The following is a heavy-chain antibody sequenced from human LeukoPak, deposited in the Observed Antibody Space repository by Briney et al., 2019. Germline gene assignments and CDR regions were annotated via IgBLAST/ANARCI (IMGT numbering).Heavy chain of an antibody. CDR2: IYYSGST. CDR1: GGSISSSCYY. J-gene: IGHJ4*02. V-gene: IGHV4-39*01. Sequence: SETLSLTCTVSGGSISSSCYYWGWIRQPPGKGLEWIGTIYYSGSTYYNPSLKSRVTISVDTSKNQFSLKLSSVTAADAAVYYCARREEEYFDYWGQGTLVTVSS. CDR3: ARREEEYFDY. D-gene: IGHD1-26*01.